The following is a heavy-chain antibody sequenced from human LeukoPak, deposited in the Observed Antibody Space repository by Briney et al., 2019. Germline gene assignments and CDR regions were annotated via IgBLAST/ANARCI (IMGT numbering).Heavy chain of an antibody. J-gene: IGHJ6*02. D-gene: IGHD2-2*01. Sequence: SETLSLTCTVSGGSISSYYWSWIRQPPGKGLEWIGYIYYSGSTNYNPSLKSRLTISIDTSKNQLSLKLSSVTAADTAVYYCARDPSVVPAYYYYGMDVWGQGTTVTVSS. CDR1: GGSISSYY. V-gene: IGHV4-59*12. CDR3: ARDPSVVPAYYYYGMDV. CDR2: IYYSGST.